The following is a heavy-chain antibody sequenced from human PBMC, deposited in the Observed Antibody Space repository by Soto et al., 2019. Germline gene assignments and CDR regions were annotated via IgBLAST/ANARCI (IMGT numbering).Heavy chain of an antibody. V-gene: IGHV3-7*05. Sequence: EVQLVESVGGLVQPGGSLRISCEASGFTFTSYWMSWVRQAPGKGLEWVDNIKQDGTSKQYADSVKGRFTVSRDNSKSSIYLEMDRLRDDDAAVYRCAILRVISMWRDFVAGGQGAVDTVPS. CDR1: GFTFTSYW. J-gene: IGHJ4*02. D-gene: IGHD3-10*02. CDR2: IKQDGTSK. CDR3: AILRVISMWRDFVA.